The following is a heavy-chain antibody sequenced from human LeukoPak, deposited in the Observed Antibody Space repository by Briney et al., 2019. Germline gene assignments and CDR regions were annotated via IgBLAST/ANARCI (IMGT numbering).Heavy chain of an antibody. D-gene: IGHD1-26*01. Sequence: QPGGSLRLSCAASGFTVSSNYVSWVRQAPGKGLEWVSAISGSGGSTYYADSVKGRFTISRDNSKDTLYLQMNSLRAEDTAVYYCAKDRRPYSGSYPGPFDYWGQGTLVTVSS. CDR3: AKDRRPYSGSYPGPFDY. V-gene: IGHV3-23*01. CDR2: ISGSGGST. CDR1: GFTVSSNY. J-gene: IGHJ4*02.